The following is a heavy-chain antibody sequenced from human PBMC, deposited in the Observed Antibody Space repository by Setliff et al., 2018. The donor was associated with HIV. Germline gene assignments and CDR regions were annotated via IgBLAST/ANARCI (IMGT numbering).Heavy chain of an antibody. CDR2: IYHSGTS. CDR3: ARDRDYGGNRDAFDI. D-gene: IGHD4-17*01. J-gene: IGHJ3*02. Sequence: PSETLSLTCTVSGGSISSYYWSWIRQPPGKGLEWMGYIYHSGTSNYNPSLKSRVTISVDTSKNQCSLKLSSVTAADTALYYCARDRDYGGNRDAFDIWGQGIMVTVSS. V-gene: IGHV4-59*01. CDR1: GGSISSYY.